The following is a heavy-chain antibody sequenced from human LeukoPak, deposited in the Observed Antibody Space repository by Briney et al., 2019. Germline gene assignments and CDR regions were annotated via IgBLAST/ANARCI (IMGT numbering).Heavy chain of an antibody. CDR3: ATNDYYDSSGYYFDY. CDR1: GFTVSSNY. Sequence: GGSLRLSCAASGFTVSSNYMSWVRQAPVKGLEWVSVIYSGGSTYYADSVKGRFTISRDNSKNTLYLQMNSLRAEDTAVYYCATNDYYDSSGYYFDYWGQGTLVTVSS. V-gene: IGHV3-53*01. CDR2: IYSGGST. D-gene: IGHD3-22*01. J-gene: IGHJ4*02.